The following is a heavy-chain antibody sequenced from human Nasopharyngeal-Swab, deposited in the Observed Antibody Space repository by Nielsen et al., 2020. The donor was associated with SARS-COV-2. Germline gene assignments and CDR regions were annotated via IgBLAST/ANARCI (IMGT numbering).Heavy chain of an antibody. J-gene: IGHJ4*02. CDR1: GFTFSSYS. CDR2: ISSSSSYI. D-gene: IGHD4-17*01. V-gene: IGHV3-21*01. Sequence: GVLKISCAASGFTFSSYSMNWVRQAPGKGLEWVSSISSSSSYIYYADSVKGRFTISRDNAKNSLYLQMNSLRAEDTAVYYCATPTVSNGDYWGQGTLVTVSS. CDR3: ATPTVSNGDY.